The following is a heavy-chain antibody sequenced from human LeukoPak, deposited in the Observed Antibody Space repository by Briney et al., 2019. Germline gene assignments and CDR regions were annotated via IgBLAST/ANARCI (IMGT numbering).Heavy chain of an antibody. D-gene: IGHD3-10*01. J-gene: IGHJ4*02. CDR1: GGFISSYY. CDR2: IYYSGST. V-gene: IGHV4-59*01. Sequence: SETLSLTCTVSGGFISSYYWSWIRQPPGKGLEWIGYIYYSGSTNYNPSLKSRVTISVDTSKNQFSLKLSSVTAADTAVYYCARGAYPLDYWGQGTLVTVSS. CDR3: ARGAYPLDY.